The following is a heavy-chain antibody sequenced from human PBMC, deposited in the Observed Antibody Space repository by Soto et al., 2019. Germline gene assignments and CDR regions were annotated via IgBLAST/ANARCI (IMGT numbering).Heavy chain of an antibody. V-gene: IGHV3-30-3*01. CDR3: ARDEAIVVVGAYHYGMEV. Sequence: PVGSLRLSCASSVCTFSSYAMHWVRHSPGKWLEWVAVISYDGSNKYYADSVKGRFTISRDNSKNTLYLHMNSLRAEDTAVYYCARDEAIVVVGAYHYGMEVWGHGTTVSVSS. J-gene: IGHJ6*01. CDR2: ISYDGSNK. D-gene: IGHD3-22*01. CDR1: VCTFSSYA.